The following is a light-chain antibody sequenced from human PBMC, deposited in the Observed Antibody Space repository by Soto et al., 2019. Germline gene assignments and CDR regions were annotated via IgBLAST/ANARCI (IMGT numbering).Light chain of an antibody. CDR2: AAF. CDR1: QGITNY. V-gene: IGKV1-27*01. J-gene: IGKJ2*01. CDR3: QKYDSVPYT. Sequence: DIQMTQSPSSLSASVGDRVTITCRASQGITNYLAWYQQKPGKVPKLLIYAAFILQSGVPSRFSGSGSGTDFTLTISSLQPEDVATYYCQKYDSVPYTFGQGTNLELK.